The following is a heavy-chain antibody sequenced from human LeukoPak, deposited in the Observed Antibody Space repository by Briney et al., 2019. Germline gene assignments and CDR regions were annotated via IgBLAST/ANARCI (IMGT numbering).Heavy chain of an antibody. CDR2: INPMSGGT. CDR1: GYTFTDYY. CDR3: ARGGSDSSGYYPRDFDY. J-gene: IGHJ4*02. V-gene: IGHV1-2*02. Sequence: ASVKVSCKASGYTFTDYYVHWVRQAPGQGLGWMVWINPMSGGTNYAQKFQGRVTMTRDTSISTAYMELSRLISDDTAVYYCARGGSDSSGYYPRDFDYWGQGTLVTVSS. D-gene: IGHD3-22*01.